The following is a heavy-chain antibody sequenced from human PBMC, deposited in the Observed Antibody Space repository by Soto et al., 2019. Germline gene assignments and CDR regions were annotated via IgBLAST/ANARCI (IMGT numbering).Heavy chain of an antibody. CDR2: IYHSGST. J-gene: IGHJ5*02. V-gene: IGHV4-38-2*01. D-gene: IGHD3-10*01. CDR3: ARAGVMVRGVRTPWKPFNWFDP. Sequence: KASETLSLTCAVSGYSISSGYYWGWIRQPPGXGLEWIGSIYHSGSTYYNPSLKSRVTISVDTSKNQFSLKLSSVTAADTAVYYCARAGVMVRGVRTPWKPFNWFDPWGQGTLVTVSS. CDR1: GYSISSGYY.